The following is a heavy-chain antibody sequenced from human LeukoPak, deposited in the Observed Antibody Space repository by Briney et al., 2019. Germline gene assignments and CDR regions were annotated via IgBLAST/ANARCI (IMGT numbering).Heavy chain of an antibody. CDR3: AKVHLSYYFDY. J-gene: IGHJ4*02. V-gene: IGHV3-23*01. CDR1: GFTFSSNA. D-gene: IGHD6-6*01. Sequence: PGGSLRLSCAGSGFTFSSNAMRWVRQAPGKGLEWVSAISSSGGNTYYADSVKGRFTISRDNSKNTLYLEMNSLRAEDTAVYYCAKVHLSYYFDYWGQGTLVTVSS. CDR2: ISSSGGNT.